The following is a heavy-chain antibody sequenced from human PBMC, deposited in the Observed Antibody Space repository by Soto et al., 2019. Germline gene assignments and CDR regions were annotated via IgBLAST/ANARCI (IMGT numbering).Heavy chain of an antibody. Sequence: GGSLRLSCAASGFTFSSYAMHWVRQAPGKGLEWVAVISYDGSNKYYADSVKGRFTISRDNSKNTLYLQMNSLRAEDTAVYYCARVRGSSFTKYYDFWSGPDYYYGMDVWGQGTTVTVS. CDR2: ISYDGSNK. D-gene: IGHD3-3*01. CDR1: GFTFSSYA. J-gene: IGHJ6*02. V-gene: IGHV3-30-3*01. CDR3: ARVRGSSFTKYYDFWSGPDYYYGMDV.